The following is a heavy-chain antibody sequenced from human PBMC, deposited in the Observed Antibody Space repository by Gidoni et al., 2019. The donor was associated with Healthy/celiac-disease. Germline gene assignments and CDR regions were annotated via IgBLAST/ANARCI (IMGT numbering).Heavy chain of an antibody. CDR3: ARSRRGYSYGFNY. D-gene: IGHD5-18*01. CDR2: IYSGGST. V-gene: IGHV3-53*01. J-gene: IGHJ4*02. Sequence: EVQLVESGGGLLQPGGSLRLSCAASGFTFSSNYMSWVRQAPGKGLEWVSVIYSGGSTYYADSVKGRFTISRDNSKNMLYLQMNSLRAEDTAVYYCARSRRGYSYGFNYWGQGTLVTVSS. CDR1: GFTFSSNY.